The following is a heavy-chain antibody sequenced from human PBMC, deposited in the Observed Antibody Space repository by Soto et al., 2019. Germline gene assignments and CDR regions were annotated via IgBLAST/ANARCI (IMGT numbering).Heavy chain of an antibody. J-gene: IGHJ4*02. CDR3: ARTSARALRDYFDS. CDR1: GYTFTSYW. Sequence: ASVKVSCKASGYTFTSYWMHWVRQAPGQGLEWLGVINPSGGSTTYAEKFQGRVSMTRDTSTSTVYMELMSLRSDATAVYYCARTSARALRDYFDSWGQRTLVTVSS. V-gene: IGHV1-46*01. CDR2: INPSGGST.